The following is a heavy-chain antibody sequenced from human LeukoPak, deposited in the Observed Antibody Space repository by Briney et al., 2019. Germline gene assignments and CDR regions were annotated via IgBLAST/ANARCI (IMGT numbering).Heavy chain of an antibody. Sequence: PGGSLRLSCAASGFTVSSNYMNWVRLAPGKGLEWVSVIYSGGSTYYADSVKGRFTISRDNSKNTLDLQMNSLRAEDTAVYYCARGALTLYQFDYWGQGTLVTVSS. CDR3: ARGALTLYQFDY. V-gene: IGHV3-53*01. J-gene: IGHJ4*02. CDR2: IYSGGST. CDR1: GFTVSSNY. D-gene: IGHD2-2*01.